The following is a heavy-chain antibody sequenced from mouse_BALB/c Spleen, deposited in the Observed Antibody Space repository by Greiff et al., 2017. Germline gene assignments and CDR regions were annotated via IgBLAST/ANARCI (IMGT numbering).Heavy chain of an antibody. V-gene: IGHV1S135*01. CDR3: ARSGGNSFAY. Sequence: EVQLQQSGPELMKPGASVKISCKASGYSFTSYYMHWVKQSHGKSLEWIGYIDPFNGGTSYNQKFKGKATLTVDKSSSTAYMHLSSLTSEDSAVYYCARSGGNSFAYWGQGTLVTVSA. CDR2: IDPFNGGT. J-gene: IGHJ3*01. D-gene: IGHD2-1*01. CDR1: GYSFTSYY.